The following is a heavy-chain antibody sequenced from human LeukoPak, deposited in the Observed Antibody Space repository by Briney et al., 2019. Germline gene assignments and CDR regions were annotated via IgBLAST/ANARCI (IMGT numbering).Heavy chain of an antibody. D-gene: IGHD4-23*01. CDR3: AISANGGNSFWNY. V-gene: IGHV3-48*04. CDR1: GFTFSSYS. Sequence: PGGSLRLSCAASGFTFSSYSMNWVRQAPGKGLEWVSYISSSSSTIYYADSVKGRFTISRDNAKNSVYLQMNSLRAEDTAVYYCAISANGGNSFWNYWGQGALVTVSS. J-gene: IGHJ4*02. CDR2: ISSSSSTI.